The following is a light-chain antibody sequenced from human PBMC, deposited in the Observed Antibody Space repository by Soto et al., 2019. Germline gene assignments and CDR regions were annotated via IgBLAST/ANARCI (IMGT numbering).Light chain of an antibody. V-gene: IGKV3-15*01. CDR1: QSVNSN. Sequence: EIVMTQSPATLSVSQGERATLSCRASQSVNSNLAWYRQKPGQAPRLLISDASTRATGVPARFSGSGSGTEFTLSISSLQSEDSGIYYCQQYNFWTPLTFGGGTKVEIK. J-gene: IGKJ4*01. CDR2: DAS. CDR3: QQYNFWTPLT.